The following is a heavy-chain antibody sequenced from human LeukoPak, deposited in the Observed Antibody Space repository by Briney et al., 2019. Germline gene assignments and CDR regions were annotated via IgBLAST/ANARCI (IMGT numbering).Heavy chain of an antibody. CDR1: GGSISSGDYY. CDR3: ARVTTVLAFDI. Sequence: SQSLSLTCTVSGGSISSGDYYWSWIRQPPGKGLEWIGYIYYSGSTYYNPSLKSRVTISVDTSKNQFSLKLSSVTAADTAVYYCARVTTVLAFDIWGQGTMVTVSS. D-gene: IGHD1-1*01. V-gene: IGHV4-30-4*01. J-gene: IGHJ3*02. CDR2: IYYSGST.